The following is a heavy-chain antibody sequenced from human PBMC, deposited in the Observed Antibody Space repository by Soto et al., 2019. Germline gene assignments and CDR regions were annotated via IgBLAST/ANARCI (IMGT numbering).Heavy chain of an antibody. J-gene: IGHJ6*02. CDR1: GGTFSSYT. D-gene: IGHD3-3*01. Sequence: SVKVSCKASGGTFSSYTISWVRQAPGQGLEWMGRIIPILGIANYAQKFQGRVTITADKSTSTAYMELSSLRSEDTAVYYCARQLNTSCGIVEHYYYYYGMDVWDQ. CDR3: ARQLNTSCGIVEHYYYYYGMDV. CDR2: IIPILGIA. V-gene: IGHV1-69*02.